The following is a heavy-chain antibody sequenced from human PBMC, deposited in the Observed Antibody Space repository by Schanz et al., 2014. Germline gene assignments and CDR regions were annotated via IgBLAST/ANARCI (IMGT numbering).Heavy chain of an antibody. V-gene: IGHV3-33*06. CDR3: VKDLQRELLRDDHYYGMDV. Sequence: KLVESGGGVVQPGRSLRLSCAASGFTFSSYGMHWVRQVPGKGLEWVAVVCYDGSKKYYADSVKGRFTTSRDNSKNTRYLQMNSLRAEDTAVYYCVKDLQRELLRDDHYYGMDVWGQGTTVTVSS. CDR2: VCYDGSKK. J-gene: IGHJ6*02. D-gene: IGHD1-26*01. CDR1: GFTFSSYG.